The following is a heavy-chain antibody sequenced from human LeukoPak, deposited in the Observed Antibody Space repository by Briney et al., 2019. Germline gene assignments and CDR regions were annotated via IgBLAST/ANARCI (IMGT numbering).Heavy chain of an antibody. CDR3: ARDLNWETY. CDR2: IKTDGSQI. Sequence: GGSLTLSCPASGFTFSIYWMTWVRQAPGKGREWVANIKTDGSQIYYVDSVKGRFTISRDNAKISLYLQMSSLRAEDTAVYYCARDLNWETYWGQGTLVTVSS. V-gene: IGHV3-7*01. CDR1: GFTFSIYW. D-gene: IGHD1-1*01. J-gene: IGHJ4*02.